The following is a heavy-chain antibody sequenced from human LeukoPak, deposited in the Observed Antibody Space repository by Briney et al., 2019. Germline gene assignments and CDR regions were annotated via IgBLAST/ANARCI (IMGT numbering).Heavy chain of an antibody. J-gene: IGHJ4*02. Sequence: QPGGSLRLSCAASGFTFSSYWMSWVRQAPGKGLEWVANIKQEGSEKYYVDSVKGRFTISRDNAKNSLYLQINSLRAEDTAVYYCARTWIQLWSPFDYWGQGTLVTVSS. CDR2: IKQEGSEK. CDR3: ARTWIQLWSPFDY. CDR1: GFTFSSYW. V-gene: IGHV3-7*01. D-gene: IGHD5-18*01.